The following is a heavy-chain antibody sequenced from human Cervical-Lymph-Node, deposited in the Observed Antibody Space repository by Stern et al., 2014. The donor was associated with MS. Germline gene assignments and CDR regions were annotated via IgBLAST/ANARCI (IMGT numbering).Heavy chain of an antibody. Sequence: VQLVESGGGVVQPGRSLRLSCAASGFTFSAYGMHWVRQAPGKGLEWVAVIWYDGSSKYYADAVKGRFTISRDNSKNPLYLQMNSLRAEDTAVYYCARGLYYFDYWGRGTLVTVSS. CDR2: IWYDGSSK. CDR1: GFTFSAYG. J-gene: IGHJ4*02. V-gene: IGHV3-33*01. CDR3: ARGLYYFDY.